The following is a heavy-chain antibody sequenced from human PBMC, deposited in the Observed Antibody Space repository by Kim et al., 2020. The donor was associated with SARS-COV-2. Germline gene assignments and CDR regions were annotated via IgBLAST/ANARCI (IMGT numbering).Heavy chain of an antibody. V-gene: IGHV3-23*01. CDR3: TRHAGGFDS. Sequence: TRYTASGTGRFAISRDNSKNTLYLQTNRLRAEDTAIYCCTRHAGGFDSWGQGTLVTVSS. D-gene: IGHD3-10*01. CDR2: T. J-gene: IGHJ4*02.